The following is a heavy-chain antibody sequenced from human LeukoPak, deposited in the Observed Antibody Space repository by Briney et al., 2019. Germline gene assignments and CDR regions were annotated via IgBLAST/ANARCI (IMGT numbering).Heavy chain of an antibody. CDR1: GFTFSTHT. D-gene: IGHD3-16*02. J-gene: IGHJ3*02. Sequence: GSLRLSCITSGFTFSTHTMNWLRQAPGRGLEWVSSISGRVDSEFYADSVKGRFIISRDTAKNSVYLQMNSLRAEDTAVYYCAKRLGELSSDDAFDIWGQGTMATVSS. CDR2: ISGRVDSE. CDR3: AKRLGELSSDDAFDI. V-gene: IGHV3-21*04.